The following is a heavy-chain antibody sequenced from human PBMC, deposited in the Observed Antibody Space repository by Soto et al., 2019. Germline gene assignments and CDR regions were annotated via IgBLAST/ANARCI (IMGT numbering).Heavy chain of an antibody. CDR2: IYHSGST. D-gene: IGHD6-6*01. Sequence: SETLSLTCAVSGGSISSSNWWSWVRQPPGKGLEWIGEIYHSGSTNYNPSLKSRVTISVDKSKNQFSLNLSSVTAADTAVYYCARVGGSIAARGYFDYWGQGTLVTVSS. CDR3: ARVGGSIAARGYFDY. V-gene: IGHV4-4*02. J-gene: IGHJ4*02. CDR1: GGSISSSNW.